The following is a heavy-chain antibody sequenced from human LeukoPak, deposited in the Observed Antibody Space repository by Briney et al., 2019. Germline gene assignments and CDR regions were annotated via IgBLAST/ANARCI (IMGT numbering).Heavy chain of an antibody. J-gene: IGHJ4*02. V-gene: IGHV3-74*01. CDR1: GFTFSSYW. D-gene: IGHD6-19*01. CDR2: ISPDGSST. Sequence: GGSLRLSCAASGFTFSSYWILWARQTPGQGLVWVSRISPDGSSTSYADSVKGRFTISRDNAKNSLYLQMNSLRAEDTAVYYCAIESSGGDQDYWGQGTLVTVSS. CDR3: AIESSGGDQDY.